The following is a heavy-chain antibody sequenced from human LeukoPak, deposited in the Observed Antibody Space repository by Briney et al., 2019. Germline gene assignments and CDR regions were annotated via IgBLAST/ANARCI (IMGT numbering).Heavy chain of an antibody. Sequence: GGSLRLSCAASGFTFSNAWMSWVRQAPGKGLEWVGRIISNTGGRTTDYAAAVKRRFTISRDDSKNTLYLQMNSLRTEDTAVYYCTTDPGDYGWGSYRYMATDYWGQGTLVTVSS. V-gene: IGHV3-15*01. J-gene: IGHJ4*02. D-gene: IGHD3-16*02. CDR1: GFTFSNAW. CDR3: TTDPGDYGWGSYRYMATDY. CDR2: IISNTGGRTT.